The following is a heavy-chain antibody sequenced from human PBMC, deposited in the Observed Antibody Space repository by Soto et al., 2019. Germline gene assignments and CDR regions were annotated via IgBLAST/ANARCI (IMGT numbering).Heavy chain of an antibody. J-gene: IGHJ5*02. D-gene: IGHD2-8*01. Sequence: GGSLRLSCAASGFTFSSYAMSWVRQAPGKGLEWVSAISGSGGSTYYADSVKGRFTISRDNSKNTLYLQMNSLRAEDTAVYYCAKGSCTNGVCYTAWFDPWGQGTLVTVSS. V-gene: IGHV3-23*01. CDR2: ISGSGGST. CDR3: AKGSCTNGVCYTAWFDP. CDR1: GFTFSSYA.